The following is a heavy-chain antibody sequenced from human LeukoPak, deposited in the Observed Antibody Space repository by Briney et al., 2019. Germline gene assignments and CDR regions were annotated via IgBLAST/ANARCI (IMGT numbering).Heavy chain of an antibody. D-gene: IGHD3-22*01. CDR3: ARDHAYYDSSIYYYYYMDV. CDR1: GYTFSSYY. V-gene: IGHV1-46*01. CDR2: IIPSDGFT. Sequence: ASVKVSCKASGYTFSSYYVHWVRQAPGQGLEWMGMIIPSDGFTSYAQKLQGRVTMTTDTSTSTAYMELRSLRSDDTAVYYCARDHAYYDSSIYYYYYMDVWGKGTTVTVSS. J-gene: IGHJ6*03.